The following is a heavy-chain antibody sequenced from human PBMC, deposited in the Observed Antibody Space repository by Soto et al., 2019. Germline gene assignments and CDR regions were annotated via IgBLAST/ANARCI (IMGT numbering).Heavy chain of an antibody. J-gene: IGHJ4*02. D-gene: IGHD3-22*01. CDR1: GYTFSGYY. V-gene: IGHV1-2*02. CDR3: AGYYYDNNYYRFDH. Sequence: QVQLVQSGAEVKMPGASVKVSCKASGYTFSGYYTHWVRQAPGQGLEWMGWMNPKSGGTYFAQKFQGRVTLTRDTSISTAYMEVNRLRSDDTAVYYCAGYYYDNNYYRFDHWGQGTLVTVAS. CDR2: MNPKSGGT.